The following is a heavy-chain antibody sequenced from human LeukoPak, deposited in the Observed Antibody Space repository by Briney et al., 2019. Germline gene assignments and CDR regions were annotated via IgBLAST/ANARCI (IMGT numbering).Heavy chain of an antibody. CDR3: ARSRPRRVRGVILWGYFDY. CDR1: RGTFSSYA. CDR2: IIPIFGTA. J-gene: IGHJ4*02. D-gene: IGHD3-10*01. V-gene: IGHV1-69*01. Sequence: SVKVSCKASRGTFSSYAISWVRQAPGHRLEWMGGIIPIFGTANYAQKLQGRVTITADESTGTAYMELSSLRSEDTAVYYCARSRPRRVRGVILWGYFDYWGQGTLVTVSS.